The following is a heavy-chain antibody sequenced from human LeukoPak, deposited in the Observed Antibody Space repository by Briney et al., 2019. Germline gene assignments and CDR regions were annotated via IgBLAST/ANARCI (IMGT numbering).Heavy chain of an antibody. CDR3: AKVGYGNTWGFDS. CDR2: INSDGSST. Sequence: GGSLRLSCAASGFTFTNHWMHWVHQAPGKGLVWVSRINSDGSSTSFADSVKGRFTISRDNSKNTLYLQMNGLRAEDTAMYYCAKVGYGNTWGFDSWGQGILVIVSS. D-gene: IGHD2-15*01. J-gene: IGHJ4*02. CDR1: GFTFTNHW. V-gene: IGHV3-74*01.